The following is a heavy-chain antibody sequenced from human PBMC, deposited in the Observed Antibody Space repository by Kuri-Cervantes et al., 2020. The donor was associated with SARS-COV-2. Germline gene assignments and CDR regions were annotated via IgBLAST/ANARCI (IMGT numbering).Heavy chain of an antibody. CDR1: GYNFITHG. D-gene: IGHD2-2*02. CDR2: INPSGGST. Sequence: ASVKVSCKASGYNFITHGISWVRQAPGQGLEWMGIINPSGGSTSYAQKFQGRVTMTKDTSTSTVYMELSSLRYEDTAVYYCAREAEYCSSTGCYKRQYYFDYWGQGTLVTVSS. J-gene: IGHJ4*02. V-gene: IGHV1-46*01. CDR3: AREAEYCSSTGCYKRQYYFDY.